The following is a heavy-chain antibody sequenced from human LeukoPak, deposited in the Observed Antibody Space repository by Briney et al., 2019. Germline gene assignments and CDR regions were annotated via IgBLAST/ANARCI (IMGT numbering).Heavy chain of an antibody. CDR2: MNHNRCNT. CDR3: ARGTHYGGNSPDFDP. Sequence: ASGKDSCKSSGDTFTSYDINWVRQPTGQGLEWMGWMNHNRCNTRYAQKCQGRITITRNNSISTADMELSRLRSEDTAVYYCARGTHYGGNSPDFDPRGQGTLVTVS. CDR1: GDTFTSYD. V-gene: IGHV1-8*03. J-gene: IGHJ5*02. D-gene: IGHD4-23*01.